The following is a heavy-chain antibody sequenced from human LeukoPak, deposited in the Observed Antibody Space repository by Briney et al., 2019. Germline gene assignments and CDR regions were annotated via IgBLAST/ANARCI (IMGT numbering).Heavy chain of an antibody. V-gene: IGHV4-59*01. D-gene: IGHD3-3*01. CDR1: DVSITGYY. CDR3: ARSSDFWSGNVFDS. CDR2: VFYTGGT. Sequence: PSETLSLTCTVSDVSITGYYWSWIRQPPGKGLEWIGYVFYTGGTLYNPSLKSRVTISIDASKNQFSLKLNSVTAADTAVYYCARSSDFWSGNVFDSXGQXTXXXVSS. J-gene: IGHJ4*02.